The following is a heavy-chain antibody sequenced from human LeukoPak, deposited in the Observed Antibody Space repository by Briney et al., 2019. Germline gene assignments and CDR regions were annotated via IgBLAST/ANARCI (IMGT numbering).Heavy chain of an antibody. V-gene: IGHV4-59*01. J-gene: IGHJ6*02. CDR2: IYYSGST. Sequence: SETLSLTCTVSGGSISSYYWSWIRQPPGKGLEWIGYIYYSGSTNYNPSLKSRVTISVDTSKNQFSLKLSSVTAADTAVYYCARPTYGSGSYGMDVWGQGTTVTVS. CDR1: GGSISSYY. D-gene: IGHD3-10*01. CDR3: ARPTYGSGSYGMDV.